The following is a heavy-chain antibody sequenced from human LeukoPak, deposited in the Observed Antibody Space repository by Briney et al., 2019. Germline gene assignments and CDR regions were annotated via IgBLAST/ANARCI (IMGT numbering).Heavy chain of an antibody. Sequence: GGSLRLSCAASGFTSSSYAMSWVRQAPGKGLEWVSAISGSGGSTYYADSVKGRFTISRDNSKNTLYLQMNSLRAEDTAVYYCAKVRSTRSLWGYFDYWGQGTLVTVSS. J-gene: IGHJ4*02. V-gene: IGHV3-23*01. CDR2: ISGSGGST. D-gene: IGHD2-2*01. CDR3: AKVRSTRSLWGYFDY. CDR1: GFTSSSYA.